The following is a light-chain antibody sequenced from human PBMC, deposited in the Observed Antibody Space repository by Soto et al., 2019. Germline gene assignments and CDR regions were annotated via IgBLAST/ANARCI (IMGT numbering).Light chain of an antibody. V-gene: IGLV1-40*01. CDR1: SSNIGAAYD. Sequence: QSVLTQPPSVSGAPGQRVTISCTGSSSNIGAAYDVHWYQHLPGTAPKLLIYSNSNRPSGVPDRFSGSKSGTSASLAITGLQAEGEADYYCQSYDSSLSGSVFGTGTKVTVL. CDR2: SNS. J-gene: IGLJ1*01. CDR3: QSYDSSLSGSV.